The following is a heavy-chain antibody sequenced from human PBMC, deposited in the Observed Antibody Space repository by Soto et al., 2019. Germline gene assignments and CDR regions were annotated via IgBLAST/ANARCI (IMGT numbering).Heavy chain of an antibody. CDR2: INSEGTGT. D-gene: IGHD3-22*01. CDR1: GFTFSIYW. J-gene: IGHJ4*02. V-gene: IGHV3-74*01. Sequence: AGGSLRLSCAASGFTFSIYWMHWVRQVPGKGLVWVSRINSEGTGTIYADSVKGRFTISRDNAKNTLYLQMNSLRAEDTAVYYCVRDYDSSGYNSDYWGQGTPVTVSS. CDR3: VRDYDSSGYNSDY.